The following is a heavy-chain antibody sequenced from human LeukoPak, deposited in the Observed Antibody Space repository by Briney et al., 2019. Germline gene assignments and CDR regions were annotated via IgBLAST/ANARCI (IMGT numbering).Heavy chain of an antibody. V-gene: IGHV3-21*01. CDR1: GFTFSSYS. D-gene: IGHD3-22*01. CDR2: ISSSSSYI. CDR3: AKDGRDYYDSSGSFDY. J-gene: IGHJ4*02. Sequence: GGSLRLSCAASGFTFSSYSTNWVRQAPGKGLEWVSSISSSSSYIYYADSVKGRFTISRDNAKNSLYLQMNSLRAEDTAVYYCAKDGRDYYDSSGSFDYWGQGTLVTVSS.